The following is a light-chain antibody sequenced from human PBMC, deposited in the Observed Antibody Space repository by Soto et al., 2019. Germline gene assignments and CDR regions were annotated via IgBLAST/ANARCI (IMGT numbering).Light chain of an antibody. V-gene: IGKV3-20*01. CDR3: KQYGSSPKT. J-gene: IGKJ1*01. CDR1: QSVSSSY. CDR2: GAS. Sequence: EILLTQAPCTLSLSRVERASLSSLASQSVSSSYLAWYQQKPGQAPRFLIYGASSRATGIPDRFSGSGSGKDFTLTIRRLEPEAFAVYSCKQYGSSPKTFGKGTKVDIK.